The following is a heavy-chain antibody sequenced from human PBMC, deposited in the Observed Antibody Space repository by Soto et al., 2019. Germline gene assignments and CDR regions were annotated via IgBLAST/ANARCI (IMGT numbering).Heavy chain of an antibody. J-gene: IGHJ3*02. V-gene: IGHV3-66*01. Sequence: GGSLRLSCAASGFTVSSNYMSWVRQAPGKGLEWVSVIYSGGSTYYADSEKGRFTISRDNSKNTLYLQMNSLRAEDTAVYYCARNYDFWSGLLEYGAFDIWGQGTMVTVSS. CDR1: GFTVSSNY. D-gene: IGHD3-3*01. CDR2: IYSGGST. CDR3: ARNYDFWSGLLEYGAFDI.